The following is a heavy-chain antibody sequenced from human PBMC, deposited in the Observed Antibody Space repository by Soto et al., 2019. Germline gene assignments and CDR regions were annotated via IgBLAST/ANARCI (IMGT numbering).Heavy chain of an antibody. D-gene: IGHD3-22*01. J-gene: IGHJ4*02. CDR1: GGSISSGGYS. Sequence: QLQLRESGSGLVKPSQTLSLTCAVSGGSISSGGYSWSWIRQPPGKGLEWMGYIYPSGRTYYNPSVESRVRISIDTSKTQISLDLSSVTAADTAVYYCARGENWYDSSAGGCYFDSWGQGTLVTVSS. V-gene: IGHV4-30-2*01. CDR3: ARGENWYDSSAGGCYFDS. CDR2: IYPSGRT.